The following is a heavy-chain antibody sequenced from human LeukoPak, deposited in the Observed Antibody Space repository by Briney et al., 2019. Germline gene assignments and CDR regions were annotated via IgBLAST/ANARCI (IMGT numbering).Heavy chain of an antibody. CDR1: GFTFSTYA. CDR2: IKGGGGDP. CDR3: AKGGHDFNPFYW. Sequence: PGGSLRLSCAASGFTFSTYAMGWVRQAPGKGLEWVSSIKGGGGDPFYADSVKGRFTISRDNSKSTLFLQLNSPRADDTAVYYCAKGGHDFNPFYWWGQGTLVTVSS. D-gene: IGHD2-21*02. J-gene: IGHJ4*02. V-gene: IGHV3-23*01.